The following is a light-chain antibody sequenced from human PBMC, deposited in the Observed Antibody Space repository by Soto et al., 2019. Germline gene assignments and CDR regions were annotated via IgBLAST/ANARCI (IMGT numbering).Light chain of an antibody. CDR2: AAS. V-gene: IGKV1-6*01. CDR3: LQDSTYPLT. J-gene: IGKJ5*01. CDR1: QSISSH. Sequence: IQMTQSPSSRSASLVERVTITFRASQSISSHLNWYQQKPGKAPKVLVYAASTLQPGVPSRFSGSGSGTDFTLTIYGLQPEDFATYYCLQDSTYPLTFGQGTRLEIK.